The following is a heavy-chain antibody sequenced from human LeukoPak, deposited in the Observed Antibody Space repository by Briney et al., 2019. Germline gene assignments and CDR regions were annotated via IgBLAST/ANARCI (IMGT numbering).Heavy chain of an antibody. D-gene: IGHD3-3*01. CDR3: ARHRYDFWSGYSYHNWFDP. J-gene: IGHJ5*02. V-gene: IGHV4-39*01. CDR1: GGSISSSSYY. CDR2: IYYSGST. Sequence: SETLSLTCTVSGGSISSSSYYWGWIRQPPGKGLEWIGSIYYSGSTYYNPSLKSRVTISVDTSKNQFSLKLSSVTAADKAVYYCARHRYDFWSGYSYHNWFDPWGRGTLVTVSS.